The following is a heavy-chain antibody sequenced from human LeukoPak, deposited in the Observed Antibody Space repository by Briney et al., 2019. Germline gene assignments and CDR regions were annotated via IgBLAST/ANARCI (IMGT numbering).Heavy chain of an antibody. D-gene: IGHD3-22*01. CDR3: ARVTSSGYQFDY. CDR2: IYYSGST. V-gene: IGHV4-31*03. CDR1: GGSISSGGYY. Sequence: PSETLSLTCTVSGGSISSGGYYWSWIRQHPGKGLEWIGYIYYSGSTYYNPSLKSRVTISVDTSKNQFSLKLSSVTAADTAVYYCARVTSSGYQFDYWGQGTLVTVSS. J-gene: IGHJ4*02.